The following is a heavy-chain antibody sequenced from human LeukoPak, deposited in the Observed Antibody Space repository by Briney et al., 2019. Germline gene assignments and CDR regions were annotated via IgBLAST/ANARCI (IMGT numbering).Heavy chain of an antibody. CDR3: ARDPSRTYYDYVWGSYRPPEGDY. CDR1: GYTFTGYY. V-gene: IGHV1-2*02. Sequence: ASVKVSCKASGYTFTGYYMHWVRQAPGQGLEWMGWINPNSGGTNYAQKFQGRVTMTRDTSISTAYMELSRLRSEDTAVYYCARDPSRTYYDYVWGSYRPPEGDYWGQGTLVTVSS. D-gene: IGHD3-16*02. CDR2: INPNSGGT. J-gene: IGHJ4*02.